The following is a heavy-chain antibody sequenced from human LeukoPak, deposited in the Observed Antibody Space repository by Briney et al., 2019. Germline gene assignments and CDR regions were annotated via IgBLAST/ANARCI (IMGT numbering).Heavy chain of an antibody. Sequence: GASVKVSCKASGYTFTSYAMHWVRQAPGQRLEWMGWFNAGNGNTKYSQKFQGRVTITRDTSASTAYMELSSLRSEDTAVYYCARSRAAAGQLPTNYWGQGTLVTVSS. D-gene: IGHD6-13*01. V-gene: IGHV1-3*01. J-gene: IGHJ4*02. CDR2: FNAGNGNT. CDR1: GYTFTSYA. CDR3: ARSRAAAGQLPTNY.